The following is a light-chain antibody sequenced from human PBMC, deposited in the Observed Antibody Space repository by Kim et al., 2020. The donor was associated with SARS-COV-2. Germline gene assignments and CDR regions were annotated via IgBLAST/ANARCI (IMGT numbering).Light chain of an antibody. Sequence: SPGERATLCCGTSQTVSSTYLAWYQQKPGLAPRLLIYATSTRATGIPDRFSGSGSGTDFTLTISRLEPEDFAMYYCQQFSTSPWTFGPGTKVDIK. V-gene: IGKV3D-20*01. CDR1: QTVSSTY. J-gene: IGKJ1*01. CDR3: QQFSTSPWT. CDR2: ATS.